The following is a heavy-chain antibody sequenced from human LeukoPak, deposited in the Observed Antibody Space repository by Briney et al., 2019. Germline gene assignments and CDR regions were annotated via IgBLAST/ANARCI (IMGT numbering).Heavy chain of an antibody. J-gene: IGHJ3*02. CDR1: GFTFSSYS. Sequence: GGSLRLSCAASGFTFSSYSMNWARQAPGKGLEWVSYISSSSSTIYYADSVKGRFTISRDNSKNTLYLQMNSLRAEDTAVYYCARVTMVRGVIIRDACDIWGQGTMVTVSS. V-gene: IGHV3-48*01. CDR2: ISSSSSTI. D-gene: IGHD3-10*01. CDR3: ARVTMVRGVIIRDACDI.